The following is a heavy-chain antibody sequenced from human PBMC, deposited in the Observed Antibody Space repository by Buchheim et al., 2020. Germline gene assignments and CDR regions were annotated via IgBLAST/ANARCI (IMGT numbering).Heavy chain of an antibody. V-gene: IGHV3-74*01. J-gene: IGHJ4*02. CDR2: INSDGSST. CDR1: GFTFSSYW. D-gene: IGHD3-9*01. Sequence: EVQLVESGGGLVQPGGSLRLSCAASGFTFSSYWMHWVRQAPGKGLVWVSRINSDGSSTSYADSVKGRFTISRDNAKNTLYLQMNSLRAEDTAVYYCARRSSYPLRYFDWLEYYFDYWGQGTL. CDR3: ARRSSYPLRYFDWLEYYFDY.